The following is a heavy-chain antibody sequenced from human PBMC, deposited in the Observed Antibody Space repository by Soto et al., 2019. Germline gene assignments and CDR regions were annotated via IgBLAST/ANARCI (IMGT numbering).Heavy chain of an antibody. V-gene: IGHV1-69*12. CDR3: ARENQGCLQLWYFDP. D-gene: IGHD1-1*01. CDR2: IIPIFGTA. CDR1: GGTFSSYT. J-gene: IGHJ2*01. Sequence: QVQLVQSGAEVKKPGSSVTVSCKASGGTFSSYTISWVRQAPGQGLEWMGGIIPIFGTANYAQKFQGRVTITADEPRSTAYRELSSLRSEDTAVYYCARENQGCLQLWYFDPWGRGPLVTVSS.